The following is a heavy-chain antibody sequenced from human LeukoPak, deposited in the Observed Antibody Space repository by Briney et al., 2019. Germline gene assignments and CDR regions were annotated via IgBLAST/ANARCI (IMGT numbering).Heavy chain of an antibody. CDR1: GGSISTAY. D-gene: IGHD2-2*01. V-gene: IGHV4-59*08. Sequence: SETLSLTCSVSGGSISTAYWSWIRQPPGKGLEWIGNIHYSGITNYNSSLKSRVTISVDTSKNQFSLKLSSVTAADTAVYYCARQDLVVVPAAIISWFDPWGQGTLVTVSS. J-gene: IGHJ5*02. CDR2: IHYSGIT. CDR3: ARQDLVVVPAAIISWFDP.